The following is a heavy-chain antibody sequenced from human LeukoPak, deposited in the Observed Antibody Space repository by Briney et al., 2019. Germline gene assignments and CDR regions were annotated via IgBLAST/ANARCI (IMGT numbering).Heavy chain of an antibody. Sequence: PSETLSLTCTVSGGSISSGGYYWSWIRQHPGKGLEWIGEIYHSGSTNYNPSLKSRVTISVDKSKNQFSLKLSSVTAADTAVYYCARAITSTSSHDAFDIWGQGTMVTVSS. CDR1: GGSISSGGYY. CDR3: ARAITSTSSHDAFDI. CDR2: IYHSGST. D-gene: IGHD2-2*01. J-gene: IGHJ3*02. V-gene: IGHV4-31*03.